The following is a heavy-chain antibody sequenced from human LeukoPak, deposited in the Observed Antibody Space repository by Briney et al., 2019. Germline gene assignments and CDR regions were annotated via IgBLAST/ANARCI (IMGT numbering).Heavy chain of an antibody. Sequence: ASLKLSCKASGYTFTGYYMHWVRQAPRPGLEWVGWINPNSGGTNYDKTFQGRVTMTRDTSISTAYMELSRLRSDDTAVYYCAREKYYYGSGSYHYFGPSVSPFDYWGQGTLVTVSS. D-gene: IGHD3-10*01. CDR1: GYTFTGYY. J-gene: IGHJ4*02. CDR3: AREKYYYGSGSYHYFGPSVSPFDY. V-gene: IGHV1-2*02. CDR2: INPNSGGT.